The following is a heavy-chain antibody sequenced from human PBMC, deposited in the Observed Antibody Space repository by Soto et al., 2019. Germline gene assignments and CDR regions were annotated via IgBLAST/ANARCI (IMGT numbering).Heavy chain of an antibody. CDR2: IYPGDSDT. CDR1: GYSFSSYW. CDR3: ARRPRGPYYYYGMDV. Sequence: GESLKISCKGSGYSFSSYWIGLVRQMPGKGLEWMGIIYPGDSDTRYGPSFQGQVTISADKSISTAYLQWSSLKASDTAMYYCARRPRGPYYYYGMDVWGQGTTVTVSS. J-gene: IGHJ6*02. D-gene: IGHD3-10*01. V-gene: IGHV5-51*01.